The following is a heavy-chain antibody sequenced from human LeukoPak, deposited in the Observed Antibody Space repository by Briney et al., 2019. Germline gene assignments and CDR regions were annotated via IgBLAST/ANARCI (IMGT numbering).Heavy chain of an antibody. J-gene: IGHJ4*02. CDR2: IYYSGST. D-gene: IGHD4-23*01. Sequence: SETLSLTCTVSGGSISRYYWSWIRQPPGKGLEWIGYIYYSGSTNYNPSLKSRVTISVDTSKNQFSLKLSSVTAADTAVYYCARFYGGAPLLFDYWGQGNLVTVSS. CDR3: ARFYGGAPLLFDY. V-gene: IGHV4-59*08. CDR1: GGSISRYY.